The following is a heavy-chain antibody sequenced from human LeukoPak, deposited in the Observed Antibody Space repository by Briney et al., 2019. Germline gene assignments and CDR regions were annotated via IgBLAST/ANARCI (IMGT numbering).Heavy chain of an antibody. D-gene: IGHD6-19*01. J-gene: IGHJ3*02. CDR3: ARGGSGWDAFDI. CDR1: GGSISSGSYY. CDR2: IYTSGST. Sequence: NPSQTLSLTCPASGGSISSGSYYRSWVRPPAGKRLEWIGRIYTSGSTNYNPSLKSRVTISVDTSKNQFSLKLSSVTAADTAVYYCARGGSGWDAFDIWGQGTMVTVSS. V-gene: IGHV4-61*02.